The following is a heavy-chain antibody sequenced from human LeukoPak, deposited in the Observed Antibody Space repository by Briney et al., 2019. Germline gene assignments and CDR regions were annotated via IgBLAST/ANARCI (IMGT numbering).Heavy chain of an antibody. V-gene: IGHV3-23*01. Sequence: GGSLRLSCAASGFTFNSYAMIWVRQAPGKGLEWVSVINGNGGSTYYADSVKGRFTMSRDSFKSTLYLQMNSLRAEDTAIYYCAKGLSTYSSLSPDYWGQGTLVTVSS. D-gene: IGHD6-6*01. J-gene: IGHJ4*02. CDR2: INGNGGST. CDR3: AKGLSTYSSLSPDY. CDR1: GFTFNSYA.